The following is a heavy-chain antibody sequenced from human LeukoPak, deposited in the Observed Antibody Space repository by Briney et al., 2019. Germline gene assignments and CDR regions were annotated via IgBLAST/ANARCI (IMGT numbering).Heavy chain of an antibody. V-gene: IGHV1-2*02. D-gene: IGHD6-19*01. J-gene: IGHJ4*02. CDR3: ARALHKVRGSIAVAGTGY. Sequence: GASVTVSCTASGYTFTGYYMHWVRQAPGQGLEWMGWINLNSGGTNYAQKFQGRVTMTRDTSISTAYMELSRLRSDDTAVYYCARALHKVRGSIAVAGTGYWGQGTLVTVSS. CDR2: INLNSGGT. CDR1: GYTFTGYY.